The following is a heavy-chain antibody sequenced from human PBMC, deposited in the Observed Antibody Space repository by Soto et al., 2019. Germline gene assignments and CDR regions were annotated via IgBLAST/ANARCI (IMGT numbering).Heavy chain of an antibody. CDR2: IYYSGST. CDR3: ARAGRRDGYNYYFAY. V-gene: IGHV4-61*01. J-gene: IGHJ4*02. CDR1: GGSVSSGSYY. Sequence: SETLSLTCTVSGGSVSSGSYYWSWIRQPPGKGLEWIGYIYYSGSTNYNPSLKSRVTISVDTSKNQFSLKLSSVTAADTAVYYCARAGRRDGYNYYFAYWGPGIQVTVSS. D-gene: IGHD5-12*01.